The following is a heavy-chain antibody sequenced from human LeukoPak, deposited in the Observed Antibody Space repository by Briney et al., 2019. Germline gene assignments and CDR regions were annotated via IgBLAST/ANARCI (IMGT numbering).Heavy chain of an antibody. CDR3: ARYSSSWYGREYYYYYYMDV. V-gene: IGHV4-61*02. CDR1: GGSISSGSYY. D-gene: IGHD6-13*01. Sequence: PSETLSLTCTVSGGSISSGSYYWSWIRQPAGKGLEWIGRIYTSGSTNYNPSLKSRVTISVDTSENQFSLKLSSVTAADTAVYYCARYSSSWYGREYYYYYYMDVWGKGTTVTVSS. J-gene: IGHJ6*03. CDR2: IYTSGST.